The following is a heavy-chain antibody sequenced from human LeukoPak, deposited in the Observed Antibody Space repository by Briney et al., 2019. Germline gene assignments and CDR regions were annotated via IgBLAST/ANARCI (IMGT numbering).Heavy chain of an antibody. J-gene: IGHJ3*02. CDR3: AKKFYHDSHGYYAFDI. D-gene: IGHD3-22*01. Sequence: QPGGSLRLSCSASGFPYSTNAMSWVRQGPGKGLEWVLAINAGGRDTYYADSVKGRFTISRDNSKNILYLQINSLRAEDTALYYCAKKFYHDSHGYYAFDIWGQGTMVTVSS. CDR1: GFPYSTNA. CDR2: INAGGRDT. V-gene: IGHV3-23*01.